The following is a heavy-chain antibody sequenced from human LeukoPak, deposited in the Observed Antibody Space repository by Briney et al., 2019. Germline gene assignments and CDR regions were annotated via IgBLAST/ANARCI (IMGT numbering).Heavy chain of an antibody. CDR3: AREDTALVIAY. CDR2: MWYDGSNK. J-gene: IGHJ4*02. Sequence: GGSLRLSCAASGFTFSSYGMHWVRQAPGKGLEWVAIMWYDGSNKYYTDSVKGRFTVSRDNSKNTLYLQMNSLRVEDTAVYYCAREDTALVIAYWGQGTLVTVSS. CDR1: GFTFSSYG. D-gene: IGHD5-18*01. V-gene: IGHV3-33*01.